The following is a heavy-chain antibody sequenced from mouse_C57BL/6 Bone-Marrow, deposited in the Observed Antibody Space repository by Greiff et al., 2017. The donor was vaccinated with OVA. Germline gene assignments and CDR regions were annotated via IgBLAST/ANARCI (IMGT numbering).Heavy chain of an antibody. D-gene: IGHD1-1*01. J-gene: IGHJ1*03. V-gene: IGHV5-12*01. CDR3: ARLITAVVARYFEV. CDR2: ISNGGGST. Sequence: EVQRVESGGGLVQPGGSLKLSCAASGFTFSDYYMYWVRQTPEKRLEWVAYISNGGGSTYSPDTVKGRFTISRDNAKNTLYLQMSRLKSEDTAMYYCARLITAVVARYFEVWGTGTTVTVSP. CDR1: GFTFSDYY.